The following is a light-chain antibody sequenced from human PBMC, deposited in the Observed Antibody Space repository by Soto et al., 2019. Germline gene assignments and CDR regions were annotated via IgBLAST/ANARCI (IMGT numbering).Light chain of an antibody. CDR1: SSDIGSYNY. J-gene: IGLJ2*01. CDR3: SSYTSSSTLGV. V-gene: IGLV2-14*01. CDR2: DVS. Sequence: QSALTQPASVSGSPGQSITISCTGTSSDIGSYNYVSWYQQHPGKAPKLMIYDVSHRPSGVSNRFSGSKSGNTASLTISGLQAEDEADYYCSSYTSSSTLGVFGGGTKVTVL.